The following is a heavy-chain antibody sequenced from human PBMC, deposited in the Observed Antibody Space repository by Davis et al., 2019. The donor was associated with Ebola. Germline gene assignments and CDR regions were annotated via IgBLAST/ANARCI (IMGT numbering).Heavy chain of an antibody. CDR1: GGTFSSYT. CDR2: IVPLFGLA. V-gene: IGHV1-69*13. J-gene: IGHJ6*02. CDR3: ARDDVDYDIMYYYYNGMDV. D-gene: IGHD3-9*01. Sequence: SVKVSCKASGGTFSSYTISWVRQAPGQGLEFMGVIVPLFGLANYAQKFQGRVTITADESTSTAYMELSSLRSEDTAVYYCARDDVDYDIMYYYYNGMDVWGQGTTVTVSS.